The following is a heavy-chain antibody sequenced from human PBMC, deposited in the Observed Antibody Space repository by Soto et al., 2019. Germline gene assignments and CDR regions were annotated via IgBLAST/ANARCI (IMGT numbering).Heavy chain of an antibody. CDR2: IYWNDDK. CDR3: AHTWGLPFDY. D-gene: IGHD3-16*01. Sequence: QITLKESGPTLVEPTQTLTLTCTYSGFSLRTTGVGVGWIRQPPGKALEWLGIIYWNDDKRYSPSPKNRSTLTSHISKSQFVLTMTNMDPVDTATYYCAHTWGLPFDYWGQGTLVIVSS. V-gene: IGHV2-5*01. CDR1: GFSLRTTGVG. J-gene: IGHJ4*02.